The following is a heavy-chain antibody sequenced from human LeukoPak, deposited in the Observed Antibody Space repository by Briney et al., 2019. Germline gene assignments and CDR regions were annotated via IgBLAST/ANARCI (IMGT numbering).Heavy chain of an antibody. CDR3: ARDFKYYYDSSGYI. V-gene: IGHV3-11*04. Sequence: GGSLRLSCAASGFTFSDYYMSWIRQAPGKGLEWVAYISSSGSTIYYADSVKGRFTISRDNAKNSLYLQMNSLRAEDTAVYSCARDFKYYYDSSGYIWGQGTLVTVSS. J-gene: IGHJ4*02. D-gene: IGHD3-22*01. CDR2: ISSSGSTI. CDR1: GFTFSDYY.